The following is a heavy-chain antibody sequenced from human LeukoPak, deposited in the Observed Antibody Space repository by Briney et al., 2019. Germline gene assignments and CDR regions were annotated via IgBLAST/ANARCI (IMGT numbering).Heavy chain of an antibody. D-gene: IGHD3-22*01. J-gene: IGHJ4*02. CDR3: ARDRSYYDSSGYQGDFDY. CDR1: GFTFSSYA. V-gene: IGHV3-23*01. CDR2: ISGSGGST. Sequence: GGSLRLSCAASGFTFSSYAMSWVRQAPGKGLEWVSAISGSGGSTYYADSVKGRFTISRDNAKNSLYLQMNSLRAEDTAVYYCARDRSYYDSSGYQGDFDYWGQGTLVTVSS.